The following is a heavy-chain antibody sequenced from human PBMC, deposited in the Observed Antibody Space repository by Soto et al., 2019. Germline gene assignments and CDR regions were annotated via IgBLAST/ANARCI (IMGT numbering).Heavy chain of an antibody. Sequence: QIQLVQSGAEVKKPGASVKVSCKAPGYNFFDYGVSWVRQAPGQGLEWMGWVSPKSGNTDYARKVQGSVTMTTDISTSTAYMELRGLIADDTGVYYCARGRTVSSIGPLLVWGQGTLVSVSS. D-gene: IGHD1-1*01. J-gene: IGHJ1*01. CDR3: ARGRTVSSIGPLLV. V-gene: IGHV1-18*01. CDR2: VSPKSGNT. CDR1: GYNFFDYG.